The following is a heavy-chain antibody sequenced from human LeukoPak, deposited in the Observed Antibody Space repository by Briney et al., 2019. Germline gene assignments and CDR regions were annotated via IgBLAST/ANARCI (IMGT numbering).Heavy chain of an antibody. CDR3: ARDGDYGDTYYFGY. CDR1: GFTVSDNY. J-gene: IGHJ4*02. D-gene: IGHD4-17*01. CDR2: IYSAGTT. Sequence: PGGSLRLSCAVSGFTVSDNYMSWVRQAPGKGLEWFSIIYSAGTTHYADSVKGRFTISRDNSKNTLYLQMNSLRVEDTAVYYCARDGDYGDTYYFGYWGQGTLVTVSS. V-gene: IGHV3-66*01.